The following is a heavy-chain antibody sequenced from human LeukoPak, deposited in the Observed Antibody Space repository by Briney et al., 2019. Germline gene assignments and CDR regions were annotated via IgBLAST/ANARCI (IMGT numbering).Heavy chain of an antibody. J-gene: IGHJ4*02. CDR1: GGSISSYY. D-gene: IGHD2-15*01. CDR3: AREGGRENY. V-gene: IGHV4-59*01. CDR2: IYYNGSA. Sequence: SETLSLTCTVSGGSISSYYWSWIRQPPGKGLEWIGYIYYNGSATYNPSLKSRVTFSVDTSKNQFSLKLTSATPADTAVYYCAREGGRENYWGQGTLVTVSS.